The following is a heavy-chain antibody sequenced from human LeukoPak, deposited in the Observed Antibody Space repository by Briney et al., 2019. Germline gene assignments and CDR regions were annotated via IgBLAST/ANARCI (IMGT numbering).Heavy chain of an antibody. CDR3: ARGSPGSGWPFDY. Sequence: GGSLRLSCSASGFAFSNYGVHWVRQAPGKGLEWVAVIWYDGSYKYYADSVKGRFTISRDNAQNSLYLQMNSLGAEDTAVYYCARGSPGSGWPFDYWGQGTLVTVSS. CDR1: GFAFSNYG. V-gene: IGHV3-33*01. D-gene: IGHD6-19*01. J-gene: IGHJ4*02. CDR2: IWYDGSYK.